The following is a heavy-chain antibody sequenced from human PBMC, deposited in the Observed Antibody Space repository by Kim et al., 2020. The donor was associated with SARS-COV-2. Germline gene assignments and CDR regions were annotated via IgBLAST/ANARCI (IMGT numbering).Heavy chain of an antibody. Sequence: GGSLRLSCTTSGFTFTGYAMSWVRQAPGKGLEWVSSIDGSDGTTYYVDSVKGRFTISRDNSKNTLYLPMTSLRADDTAVYYCMKGGWGWIWDHWGQGTRVTVSS. J-gene: IGHJ4*02. CDR3: MKGGWGWIWDH. CDR1: GFTFTGYA. V-gene: IGHV3-23*01. D-gene: IGHD2-2*03. CDR2: IDGSDGTT.